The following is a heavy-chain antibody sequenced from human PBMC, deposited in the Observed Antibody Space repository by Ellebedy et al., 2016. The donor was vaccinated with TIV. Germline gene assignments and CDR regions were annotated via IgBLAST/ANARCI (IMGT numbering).Heavy chain of an antibody. V-gene: IGHV4-59*01. D-gene: IGHD3-16*01. CDR2: IFYSGST. CDR1: GASIRTYY. CDR3: ARRGGGGYNWFDT. J-gene: IGHJ5*02. Sequence: MPSETLSLTCTVSGASIRTYYWGWIRQPPGKGLEWIGYIFYSGSTNYNPSLESRVTISVDTSKNQFSLKLNSVTPADTAVYYCARRGGGGYNWFDTWGRGILVTVSS.